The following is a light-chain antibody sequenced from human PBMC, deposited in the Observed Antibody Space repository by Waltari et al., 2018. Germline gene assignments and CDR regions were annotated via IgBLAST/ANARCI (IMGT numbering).Light chain of an antibody. J-gene: IGKJ5*01. CDR1: QDIRKY. V-gene: IGKV1-33*01. CDR2: DAS. Sequence: DIQITQSPSSLSASVGDRVTITCQASQDIRKYLNWYQQKPGKAPKLLIYDASNLETGVPSRFSGSGSGTDFTFTISSLQPEDVAFYWCQQYFNSPIAFGQGTRLEIK. CDR3: QQYFNSPIA.